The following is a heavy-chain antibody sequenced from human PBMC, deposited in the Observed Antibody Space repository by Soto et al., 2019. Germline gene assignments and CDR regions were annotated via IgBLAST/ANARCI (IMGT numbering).Heavy chain of an antibody. Sequence: PSETRSLTWTVSGVSLTTTIWWTFFRQPPGKGLEWIGEIHHSGSPNYSPSLKNRVIISIDKSNNQFPLRLTSVTAADTAIYYCARVTFGGGIIPFDLCCQGTLVTVSS. CDR3: ARVTFGGGIIPFDL. CDR2: IHHSGSP. CDR1: GVSLTTTIW. J-gene: IGHJ4*02. D-gene: IGHD3-16*01. V-gene: IGHV4-4*02.